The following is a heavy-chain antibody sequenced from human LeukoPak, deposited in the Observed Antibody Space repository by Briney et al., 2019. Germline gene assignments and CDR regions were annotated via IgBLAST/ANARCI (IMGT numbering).Heavy chain of an antibody. CDR2: ISSSSSYI. J-gene: IGHJ5*02. D-gene: IGHD1-26*01. V-gene: IGHV3-21*01. CDR3: AGYSGTNWFDP. Sequence: GGSLRLSCAASGFTFSSYSMNRVRQAPGKGLEWVSSISSSSSYIYYADSVKGRFTISRDNSKKTLYLQMNSLRAEDTAVYYCAGYSGTNWFDPWGQGTLVTVSS. CDR1: GFTFSSYS.